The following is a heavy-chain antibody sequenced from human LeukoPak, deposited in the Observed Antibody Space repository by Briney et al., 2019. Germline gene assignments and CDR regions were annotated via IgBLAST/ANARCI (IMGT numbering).Heavy chain of an antibody. Sequence: GGSLRLSCAASGFTVSSNYMSWVRQAPGKGLVWVSRINGDGSSTTYADSVKGRFTISRDNAKNTLYLQMNSLRAEDTAVYYCARVTQKVTTLSWVARSGNNWFDPWGQGTLVTVSS. CDR2: INGDGSST. CDR3: ARVTQKVTTLSWVARSGNNWFDP. V-gene: IGHV3-74*01. D-gene: IGHD4-17*01. CDR1: GFTVSSNY. J-gene: IGHJ5*02.